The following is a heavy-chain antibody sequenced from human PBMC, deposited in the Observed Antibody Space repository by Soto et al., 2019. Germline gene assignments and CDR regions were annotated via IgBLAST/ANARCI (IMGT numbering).Heavy chain of an antibody. CDR2: TYYGGNT. V-gene: IGHV4-30-4*01. Sequence: SETLSLTCTVSGGSTSSDNYWSWIRQPPGKGLEWIGHTYYGGNTDYNPSLKSRLAISIDTSKNQFSLKLSSVTAADTAVYFCAREGGESSDGLYYFDSWGQGSLVTVSS. CDR1: GGSTSSDNY. J-gene: IGHJ4*02. CDR3: AREGGESSDGLYYFDS. D-gene: IGHD3-16*01.